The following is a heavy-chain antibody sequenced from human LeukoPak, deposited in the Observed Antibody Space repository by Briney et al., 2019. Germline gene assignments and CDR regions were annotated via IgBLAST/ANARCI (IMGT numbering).Heavy chain of an antibody. CDR2: TSAYNGNT. J-gene: IGHJ5*02. CDR3: ARGDGYCSSTSCYDNWFDP. Sequence: ASVKVSCKTSGYTFTSYAISWVRQAPGQGLEWMGWTSAYNGNTKYEQKLQGRVTMTTDTSTSAAYMELRSLRSDDTAVYYCARGDGYCSSTSCYDNWFDPWGQGTLVTVSS. CDR1: GYTFTSYA. V-gene: IGHV1-18*01. D-gene: IGHD2-2*01.